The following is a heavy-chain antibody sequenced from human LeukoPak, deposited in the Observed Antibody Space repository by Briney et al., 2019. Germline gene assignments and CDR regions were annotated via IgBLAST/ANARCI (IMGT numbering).Heavy chain of an antibody. V-gene: IGHV3-23*01. CDR3: AKRMATFGGPFDI. CDR1: GFTFSSYA. J-gene: IGHJ3*02. Sequence: GGSLRLSCAVSGFTFSSYAMSWVRQAPGKGLEWVSGIGGSGDTTYYADSVKGRCTISRDNPKNTVYLQMDSLRAEDTAVYYCAKRMATFGGPFDIWGQGTKLTVSS. CDR2: IGGSGDTT. D-gene: IGHD5-24*01.